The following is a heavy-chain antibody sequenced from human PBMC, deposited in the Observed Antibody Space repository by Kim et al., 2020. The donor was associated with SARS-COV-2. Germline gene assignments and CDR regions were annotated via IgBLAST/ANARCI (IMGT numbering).Heavy chain of an antibody. D-gene: IGHD2-2*02. J-gene: IGHJ5*02. V-gene: IGHV3-33*01. Sequence: GGSLRLSCAASGFTFSSYGMHWVRQAPGKGLEWVAVIWYDGSNKYYADSVKGRFTISRDNSKNTLYLQMNSLRAEDTAVYYCARDGGGYCSSTSCYTGWFDPWGQGTLVTVSS. CDR3: ARDGGGYCSSTSCYTGWFDP. CDR1: GFTFSSYG. CDR2: IWYDGSNK.